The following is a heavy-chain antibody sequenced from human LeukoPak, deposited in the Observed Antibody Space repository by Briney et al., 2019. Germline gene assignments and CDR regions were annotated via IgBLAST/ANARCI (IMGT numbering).Heavy chain of an antibody. J-gene: IGHJ4*02. CDR2: ISGSGAST. D-gene: IGHD5-18*01. CDR3: VRGGYSYGYGGSYQVDY. Sequence: PGGSLRLSCAASGFTFSSYAMSWVRQAPGKGLEWVSAISGSGASTYYADSVKGRFTISRDNPKSTLYLQMNSLRAEDTAVYYCVRGGYSYGYGGSYQVDYWGQGTLVTVSS. CDR1: GFTFSSYA. V-gene: IGHV3-23*01.